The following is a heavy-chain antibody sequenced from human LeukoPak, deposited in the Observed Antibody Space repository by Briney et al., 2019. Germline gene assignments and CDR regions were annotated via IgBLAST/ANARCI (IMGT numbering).Heavy chain of an antibody. J-gene: IGHJ4*02. CDR1: RFTFSTYG. D-gene: IGHD5-18*01. V-gene: IGHV3-30*02. CDR3: AKDFDGYSYGILDY. Sequence: PGGSLRLSCAASRFTFSTYGMHWVRQAPGKGLEWVALIQSDGSKKYYSDSMKGRFTISRDNSKNTLYLQLNSLRAEDTAVYYCAKDFDGYSYGILDYWGQGTLVTVSS. CDR2: IQSDGSKK.